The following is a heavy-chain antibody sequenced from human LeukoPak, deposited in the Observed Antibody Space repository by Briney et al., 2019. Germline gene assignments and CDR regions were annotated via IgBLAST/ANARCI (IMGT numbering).Heavy chain of an antibody. V-gene: IGHV4-34*01. J-gene: IGHJ2*01. CDR2: INHSGST. Sequence: SETLSHTCAVYGGSFSGYYWSWIRRPPGKGLEWIGEINHSGSTNYNPSLKSRVTISVDTSKNQFSLKLSSVTAADTAVYYCARGRAGTPSSPFDLWGRGTLVTVSS. CDR3: ARGRAGTPSSPFDL. CDR1: GGSFSGYY.